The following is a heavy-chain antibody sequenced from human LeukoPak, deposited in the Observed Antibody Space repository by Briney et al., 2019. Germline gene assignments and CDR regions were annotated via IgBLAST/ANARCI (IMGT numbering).Heavy chain of an antibody. CDR2: IYYSGST. CDR3: ASSGGYYTLLDF. J-gene: IGHJ4*02. Sequence: KASETLSLTCTVSGGSVSSGSYYWSWIRQPPGKGLEWIGYIYYSGSTNYNPSLKSRVTISVDTSKNQFSLKLGSLTAADTSVYYCASSGGYYTLLDFWGQGTLVTVPS. V-gene: IGHV4-61*01. D-gene: IGHD3-10*01. CDR1: GGSVSSGSYY.